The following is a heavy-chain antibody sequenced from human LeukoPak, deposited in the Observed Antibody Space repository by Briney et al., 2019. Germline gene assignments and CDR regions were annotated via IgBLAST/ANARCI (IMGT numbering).Heavy chain of an antibody. CDR2: IYYSGST. V-gene: IGHV4-59*01. J-gene: IGHJ4*02. CDR1: GGSFSGYY. D-gene: IGHD3-16*02. CDR3: ARVVRLGELSFDLFDY. Sequence: SETLSLTCAVYGGSFSGYYRSWIRQPPGKGLEWIGYIYYSGSTNYSPSLKSRVTLSVDTSKNQFSLKLSSVTAADTAVYYCARVVRLGELSFDLFDYWGQGTLVTVSS.